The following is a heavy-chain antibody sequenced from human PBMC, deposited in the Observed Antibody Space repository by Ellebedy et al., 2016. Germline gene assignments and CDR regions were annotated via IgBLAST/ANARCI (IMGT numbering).Heavy chain of an antibody. CDR2: ISSNSDYK. D-gene: IGHD4-11*01. CDR3: ARDSNYGFDY. J-gene: IGHJ4*02. Sequence: GESLKISXAASGFTFSSYSMNRVRQAPGKGLEWVSSISSNSDYKYYTDSVKGRFTISRDNAKNSLYLQMNSLRAEDTAVYYCARDSNYGFDYWGQGTLVTVSS. V-gene: IGHV3-21*01. CDR1: GFTFSSYS.